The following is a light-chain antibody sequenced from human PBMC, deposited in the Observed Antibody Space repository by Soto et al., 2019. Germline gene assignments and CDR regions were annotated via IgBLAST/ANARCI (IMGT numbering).Light chain of an antibody. V-gene: IGLV2-23*01. CDR3: CSYAGSGSYV. Sequence: QSVLTQPASVSGSPGQSTTISCTGTSIGLGSYNLVSWYQHHPGKAPKLMIYEGSKRPSGVSNRFSGSKSGNTASLTISGLQAEDEADYSCCSYAGSGSYVFGTGTKVTVL. CDR2: EGS. CDR1: SIGLGSYNL. J-gene: IGLJ1*01.